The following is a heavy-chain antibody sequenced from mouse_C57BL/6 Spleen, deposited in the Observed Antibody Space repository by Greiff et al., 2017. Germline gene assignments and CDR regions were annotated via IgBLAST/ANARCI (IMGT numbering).Heavy chain of an antibody. CDR1: GYTFNGYW. V-gene: IGHV1-9*01. J-gene: IGHJ3*01. CDR3: ASPNWVYFGY. CDR2: ILPGNGCT. D-gene: IGHD4-1*01. Sequence: VKLLESGAELMKPGASVKLSCKATGYTFNGYWIEWVKQRPGNGLEWIGEILPGNGCTKYNKKFKGKATFTADTSSNTAYMQLSSLTSEDSAIYYCASPNWVYFGYWGQGTPVTV.